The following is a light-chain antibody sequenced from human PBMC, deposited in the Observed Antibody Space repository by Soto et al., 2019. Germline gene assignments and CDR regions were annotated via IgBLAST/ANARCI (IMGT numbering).Light chain of an antibody. CDR2: AAS. V-gene: IGKV1-39*01. CDR1: QSIRRC. CDR3: QQSCNSPWT. J-gene: IGKJ1*01. Sequence: DIQMTQSPSSLSASVGDRVTITCRASQSIRRCLNWYQHKPGKAPMVLLYAASSLQSGVPSRFGGSGSGTDFTLTISSRQPEDFATYYCQQSCNSPWTFGQETKVDIK.